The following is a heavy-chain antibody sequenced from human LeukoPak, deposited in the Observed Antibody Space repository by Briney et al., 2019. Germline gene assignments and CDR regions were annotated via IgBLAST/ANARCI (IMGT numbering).Heavy chain of an antibody. V-gene: IGHV1-2*06. Sequence: ASVKVSCKASGYTFTGYYMHWVRQAPGQGVEWVGRINPNSGGTNYAQKFQGRVTMTRDTPISTAYMELSRLRSDDTAVYYCARARYDILTGYYSLFDYWGQGTLVTVSS. J-gene: IGHJ4*02. CDR3: ARARYDILTGYYSLFDY. D-gene: IGHD3-9*01. CDR1: GYTFTGYY. CDR2: INPNSGGT.